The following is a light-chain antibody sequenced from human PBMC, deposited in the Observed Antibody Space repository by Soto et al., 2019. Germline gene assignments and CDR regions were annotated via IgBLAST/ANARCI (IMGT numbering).Light chain of an antibody. J-gene: IGKJ1*01. V-gene: IGKV3-20*01. Sequence: EVAWTQSPGTLALSPGETATIPVRVSQRVDDNFLAWYQQKPRQAPRLLLYGPSTRATGIPDRFSGSEAGTDFALTISKREPEDFAVFYCQQYGRSTEPVGQGTKVEIK. CDR1: QRVDDNF. CDR2: GPS. CDR3: QQYGRSTEP.